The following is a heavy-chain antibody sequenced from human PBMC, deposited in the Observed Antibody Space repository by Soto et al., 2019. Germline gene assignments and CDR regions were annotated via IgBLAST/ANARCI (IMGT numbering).Heavy chain of an antibody. CDR3: ARVSPGYSYGYDYYYYGMDV. CDR2: IIPIFGTA. Sequence: SVKVSCKASGYTFTSYGISWVRQAPGQGLEWMGGIIPIFGTANYAQKFQGRVTITADESTSTAYMELSSLRSEDTAVYYCARVSPGYSYGYDYYYYGMDVWGQGTTVTVSS. V-gene: IGHV1-69*13. D-gene: IGHD5-18*01. CDR1: GYTFTSYG. J-gene: IGHJ6*02.